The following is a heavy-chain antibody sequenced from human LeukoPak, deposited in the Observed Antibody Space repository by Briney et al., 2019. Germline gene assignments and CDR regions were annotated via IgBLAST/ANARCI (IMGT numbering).Heavy chain of an antibody. Sequence: SETLSLTCTVSGGSISSGGYYWSWIRQHPGKGLEWIGYIYDSGSTYYNPSLKSRVTISVDTSKNQFSLKLSSVTAAGTAVYYCAREESSGVDYWGQGTLVTVSS. J-gene: IGHJ4*02. V-gene: IGHV4-31*03. CDR1: GGSISSGGYY. CDR2: IYDSGST. D-gene: IGHD6-25*01. CDR3: AREESSGVDY.